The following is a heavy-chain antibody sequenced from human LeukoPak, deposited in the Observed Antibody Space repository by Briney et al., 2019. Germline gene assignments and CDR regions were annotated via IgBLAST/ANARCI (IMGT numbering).Heavy chain of an antibody. D-gene: IGHD3-22*01. Sequence: GGSLRLSCAASGITFSSYWMHWVRQAPGKGLVWVSRINSDGSSTSYADSVKGRFTISRDNAKNTLYLQMNSLRAEDTAVYYCARAPYYYDSSGYLPHWGQGTLVTVSS. CDR1: GITFSSYW. J-gene: IGHJ4*02. CDR3: ARAPYYYDSSGYLPH. CDR2: INSDGSST. V-gene: IGHV3-74*01.